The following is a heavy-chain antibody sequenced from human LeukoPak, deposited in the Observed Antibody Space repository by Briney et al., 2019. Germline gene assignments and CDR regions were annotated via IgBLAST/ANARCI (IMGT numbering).Heavy chain of an antibody. CDR3: ASGNYGDYVPGWDY. CDR2: IYYSGRT. D-gene: IGHD4-17*01. V-gene: IGHV4-59*08. J-gene: IGHJ4*02. CDR1: GGSISSYY. Sequence: SETLSLTCTVSGGSISSYYWSWIRQPPGKGLEWIGYIYYSGRTNYNPSLKSRVTISVDTSKNQFSLKLSSVTAADTAVYYCASGNYGDYVPGWDYWGQGTLVTVSS.